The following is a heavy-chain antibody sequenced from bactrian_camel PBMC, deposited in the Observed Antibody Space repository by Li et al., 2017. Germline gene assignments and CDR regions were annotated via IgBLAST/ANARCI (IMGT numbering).Heavy chain of an antibody. D-gene: IGHD2*01. J-gene: IGHJ4*01. V-gene: IGHV3S54*01. CDR1: GYRFGTVG. CDR3: AARKVARGSHFSLGRAPALRRDEYNL. CDR2: IHTSGDGI. Sequence: VQLVESGGGSVQAGGSLKLSCVHSGYRFGTVGMAWYRQAPGKKREGIASIHTSGDGILYADSVKGRFTVSQDNSKNTLFLQMNVLRPEDTAMYYCAARKVARGSHFSLGRAPALRRDEYNLWGQGTQVTVS.